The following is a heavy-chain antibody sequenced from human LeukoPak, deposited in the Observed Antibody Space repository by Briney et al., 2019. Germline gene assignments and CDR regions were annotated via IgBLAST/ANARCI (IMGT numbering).Heavy chain of an antibody. V-gene: IGHV3-23*01. CDR2: ISGSGGST. J-gene: IGHJ4*02. CDR1: GFTFSTYA. D-gene: IGHD4-11*01. CDR3: AEERLTTTTFDS. Sequence: GESLRLSCAASGFTFSTYAMSWVRQAPGKGLEWVSLISGSGGSTYYADSVKGRFTISKDNGKNTLSLQMNSLRAEDTALYYCAEERLTTTTFDSWGRGTLVTVSS.